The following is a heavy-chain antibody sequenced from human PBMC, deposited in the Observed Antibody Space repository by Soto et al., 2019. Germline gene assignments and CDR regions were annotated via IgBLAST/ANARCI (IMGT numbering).Heavy chain of an antibody. V-gene: IGHV3-30*18. J-gene: IGHJ6*02. CDR3: AKGGLGWFGVDIGYYYGMDV. Sequence: GGSLRLSCAASGFTFSSYGMHWVRQAPGKGLEWVAVISYDGSNKYYADSVKGRFTISRDNSKNTLYLQMNSLRAEDTAVYYCAKGGLGWFGVDIGYYYGMDVWGQGTTVTVSS. CDR2: ISYDGSNK. D-gene: IGHD3-10*01. CDR1: GFTFSSYG.